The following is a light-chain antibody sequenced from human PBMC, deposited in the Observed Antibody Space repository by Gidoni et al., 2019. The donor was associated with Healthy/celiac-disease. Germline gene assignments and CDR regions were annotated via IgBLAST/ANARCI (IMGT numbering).Light chain of an antibody. CDR3: SSYTSSSTRVV. CDR1: SSDVGGYNY. CDR2: DVS. Sequence: SALTQPPSVSGSPGPSLTISCTGTSSDVGGYNYVSWYQQHPGKAPKLMIYDVSNRPSGVSNRFSGSKSGNTASLTISGLQAEDEADYYCSSYTSSSTRVVFGGGTKLTVL. J-gene: IGLJ2*01. V-gene: IGLV2-14*01.